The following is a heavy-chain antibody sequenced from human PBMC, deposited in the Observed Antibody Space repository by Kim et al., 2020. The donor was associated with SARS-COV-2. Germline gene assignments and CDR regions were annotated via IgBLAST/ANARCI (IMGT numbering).Heavy chain of an antibody. CDR3: ASLSPAYIVATFAGKWGAFDI. CDR2: IYYSGSI. J-gene: IGHJ3*02. D-gene: IGHD5-12*01. V-gene: IGHV4-39*01. CDR1: GGSISSSSYY. Sequence: SETLSLTCTVSGGSISSSSYYWGWIRQPPGKGLEWIGRIYYSGSIYYNPSLKSRVTISVDTSKNQFSLKLSSVTAADTAVYYCASLSPAYIVATFAGKWGAFDIWGQGTMVTVSS.